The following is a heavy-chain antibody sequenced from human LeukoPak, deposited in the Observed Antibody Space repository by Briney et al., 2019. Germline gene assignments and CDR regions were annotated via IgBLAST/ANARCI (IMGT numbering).Heavy chain of an antibody. CDR1: GDSISSSSYY. CDR3: ARVTIFGVTTFWYYMDV. V-gene: IGHV4-39*07. CDR2: IYYSGST. D-gene: IGHD3-3*01. J-gene: IGHJ6*03. Sequence: PSETLSLTCTVSGDSISSSSYYWGWIRQPPGKGLEWLGTIYYSGSTYYNPSLKSRVTISVDTSKNQFSLKLSSVTAADTAVYYCARVTIFGVTTFWYYMDVWGKGTTVTVSS.